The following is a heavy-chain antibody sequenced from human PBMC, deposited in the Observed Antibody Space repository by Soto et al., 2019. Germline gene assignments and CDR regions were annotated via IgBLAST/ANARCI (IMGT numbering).Heavy chain of an antibody. CDR2: VYFSGTT. V-gene: IGHV4-31*11. CDR1: GVSMRTGGYY. Sequence: QVQLQESGPGLVKPSQTLSLTCAVSGVSMRTGGYYWTWIRQDPGKGLEWIGYVYFSGTTYYNPSLKNPVPMSVDLSKNQFSLKLTFVTAADTAVYFFVTNRGFDFYHFDSRGQGTLVPVSS. D-gene: IGHD5-12*01. J-gene: IGHJ4*02. CDR3: VTNRGFDFYHFDS.